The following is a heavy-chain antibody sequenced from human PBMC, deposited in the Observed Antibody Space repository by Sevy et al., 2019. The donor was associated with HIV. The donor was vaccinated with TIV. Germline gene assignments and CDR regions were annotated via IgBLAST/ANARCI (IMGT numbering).Heavy chain of an antibody. J-gene: IGHJ3*02. V-gene: IGHV3-20*01. CDR1: GFTFDDYA. D-gene: IGHD3-22*01. CDR3: ARSTYYFDTTGFGAFDI. Sequence: GGSLRLSCATSGFTFDDYAMNWVRQVPGKGLEWISGINWKGDGIGYADSVKGRFIISRDNAKKSLYLQMNSLRAEDTALYHSARSTYYFDTTGFGAFDIWGQGTKVTVSS. CDR2: INWKGDGI.